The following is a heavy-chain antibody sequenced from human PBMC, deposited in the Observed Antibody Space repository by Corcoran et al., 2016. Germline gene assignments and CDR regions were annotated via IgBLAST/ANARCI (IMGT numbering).Heavy chain of an antibody. Sequence: EVQLVESGGGLVQPGGSLRLSCAASGFAFSTYWMHWVRQVPGKGLMWVSRITGDGSDTTYADSVKGRFTISRDNAENTLYLQMDSLRAEDTAVDYGARGGGWSSGRFRAFGFWGQGTMVTVSS. CDR1: GFAFSTYW. CDR2: ITGDGSDT. CDR3: ARGGGWSSGRFRAFGF. D-gene: IGHD6-25*01. V-gene: IGHV3-74*03. J-gene: IGHJ3*01.